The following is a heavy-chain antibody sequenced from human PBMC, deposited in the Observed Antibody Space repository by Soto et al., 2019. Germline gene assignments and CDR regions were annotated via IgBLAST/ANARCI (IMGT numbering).Heavy chain of an antibody. J-gene: IGHJ4*02. V-gene: IGHV1-2*02. CDR2: ISPKSGGT. CDR3: ARPPGFISDWYYFDL. Sequence: ASVKVSCKASGYTFTGSSIHWVRQAPGQGFEWMGRISPKSGGTNYAQKFQGRVTMTWDTSLNTAYMELSSLISEDTAVYYCARPPGFISDWYYFDLWGQGTLVTVSS. CDR1: GYTFTGSS. D-gene: IGHD3-9*01.